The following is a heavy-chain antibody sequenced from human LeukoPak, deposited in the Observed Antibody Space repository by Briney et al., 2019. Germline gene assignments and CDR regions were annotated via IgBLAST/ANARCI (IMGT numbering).Heavy chain of an antibody. J-gene: IGHJ4*02. D-gene: IGHD5-18*01. CDR3: ARHMGLGYSYGYPYFDY. CDR2: IYYSGST. Sequence: SETLSLTCTVSGGSISSYYWSWIRQPPGKGLEWIGYIYYSGSTNYNPSLKSRVTISVDTSKNQFSLKLSSVAAADTAVYYCARHMGLGYSYGYPYFDYWGQGTLVTVSS. CDR1: GGSISSYY. V-gene: IGHV4-59*08.